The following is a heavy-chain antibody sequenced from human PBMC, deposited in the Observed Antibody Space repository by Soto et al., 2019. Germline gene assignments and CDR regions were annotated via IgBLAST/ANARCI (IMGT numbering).Heavy chain of an antibody. CDR2: ISAYNGNT. V-gene: IGHV1-18*04. D-gene: IGHD6-13*01. CDR3: ARDPNRGSSWDPFDY. Sequence: ASVKVSCKASGYTFTSYGISWVRQAPGQGLEWMGWISAYNGNTNYAQKLQGRVTMTTDTSTSTAYMELRILRSDDTAAYYCARDPNRGSSWDPFDYCGQGTLVTVSS. CDR1: GYTFTSYG. J-gene: IGHJ4*02.